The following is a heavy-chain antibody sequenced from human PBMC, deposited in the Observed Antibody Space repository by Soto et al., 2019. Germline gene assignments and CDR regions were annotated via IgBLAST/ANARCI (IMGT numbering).Heavy chain of an antibody. CDR3: ARGRLRRFLECYYMDV. D-gene: IGHD3-3*01. CDR1: RYTFTSYD. J-gene: IGHJ6*03. V-gene: IGHV1-8*01. Sequence: ASVKVSCKASRYTFTSYDINWVRQATGQGLEWMGWMNPNSGNTGYAQKFQGRVTMTRNTSISTAYMELSSLRSEDTAVYYCARGRLRRFLECYYMDVWGKGTTVTVSS. CDR2: MNPNSGNT.